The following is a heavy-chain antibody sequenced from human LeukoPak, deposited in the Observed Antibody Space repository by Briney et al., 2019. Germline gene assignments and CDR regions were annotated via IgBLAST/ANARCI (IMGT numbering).Heavy chain of an antibody. CDR3: ARVLGEGIDY. D-gene: IGHD3-16*01. V-gene: IGHV4-34*01. J-gene: IGHJ4*02. CDR1: GGSFSGYY. Sequence: SETLSLTCAVYGGSFSGYYWSWIRQPPGKGLEWIGEINHSGSTYYNPSLKSRVTISVDRSKNQFSLKLSSVTAADTAVYYCARVLGEGIDYWGQGTLVTVSS. CDR2: INHSGST.